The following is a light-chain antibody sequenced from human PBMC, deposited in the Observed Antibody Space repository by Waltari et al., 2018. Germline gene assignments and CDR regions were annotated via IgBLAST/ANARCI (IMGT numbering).Light chain of an antibody. Sequence: EIVFTQSPATLSLSPGHRATLSCRASQSVNSYLAWSQHKPGQAPRLLIYDASIRVTGIPARFSGSGSGTDFTLTISSLEPEDFAVYYCQQRNKWPWAFGQGTKVDIK. CDR3: QQRNKWPWA. V-gene: IGKV3-11*01. J-gene: IGKJ1*01. CDR2: DAS. CDR1: QSVNSY.